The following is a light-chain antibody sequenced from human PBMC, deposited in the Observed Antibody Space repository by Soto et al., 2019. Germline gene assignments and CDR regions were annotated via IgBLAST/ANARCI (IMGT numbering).Light chain of an antibody. V-gene: IGKV3-15*01. CDR3: QQYKNWPPLT. J-gene: IGKJ4*01. CDR1: QSVSYN. Sequence: DIVMTQSPATLSVSPGETATLSCRASQSVSYNLAWYQQKPGQGPRLLIYGAFTRATGIPARFSGSGSGTEFTLTISSLQSEDFAVYYCQQYKNWPPLTFGGGNKVEIK. CDR2: GAF.